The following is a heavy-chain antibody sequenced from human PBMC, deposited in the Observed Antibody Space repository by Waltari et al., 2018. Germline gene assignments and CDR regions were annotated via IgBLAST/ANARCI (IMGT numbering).Heavy chain of an antibody. CDR3: AREHYYESRRHPT. CDR1: GGSIRSGSYY. Sequence: QVQLQESGPGLVKPSQTLSLTCTVSGGSIRSGSYYWSWIRQPAGKGLEWIGYIYTSGSTNYNPALKSRVTISVDTSKNQFSLKLSSVTAADTAVYYCAREHYYESRRHPTWGQGTLVTVSS. V-gene: IGHV4-61*09. D-gene: IGHD3-22*01. J-gene: IGHJ5*02. CDR2: IYTSGST.